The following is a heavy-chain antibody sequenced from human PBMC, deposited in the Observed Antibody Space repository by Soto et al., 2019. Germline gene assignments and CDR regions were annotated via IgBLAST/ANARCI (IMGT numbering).Heavy chain of an antibody. Sequence: SGPTLVKPTQTLTLTCTFSGFSLSTSGVGVGWIRQPPGKALEWLALIYWDDDKRYSPSLKSRLTITKDTSKNQVVLTMTNMDPVDTATYYCAHSTRPYDFWWTYMDVWGKGTTVTVSS. CDR1: GFSLSTSGVG. D-gene: IGHD3-3*01. V-gene: IGHV2-5*02. CDR2: IYWDDDK. J-gene: IGHJ6*03. CDR3: AHSTRPYDFWWTYMDV.